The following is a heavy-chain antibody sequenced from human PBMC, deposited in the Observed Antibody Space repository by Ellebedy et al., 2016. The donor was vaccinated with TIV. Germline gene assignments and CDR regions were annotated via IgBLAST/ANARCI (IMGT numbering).Heavy chain of an antibody. Sequence: ASVKVSXXASGYMFTDYYMHWVRQAPGQGLEWMGWINPKNGGTNYAQKFQGRVTMTRDTSISTAYMEVNRLRSDDTAVYYCARVGYSGHDEFDYWGQGTRVTVSS. V-gene: IGHV1-2*02. CDR3: ARVGYSGHDEFDY. CDR1: GYMFTDYY. J-gene: IGHJ4*02. D-gene: IGHD5-12*01. CDR2: INPKNGGT.